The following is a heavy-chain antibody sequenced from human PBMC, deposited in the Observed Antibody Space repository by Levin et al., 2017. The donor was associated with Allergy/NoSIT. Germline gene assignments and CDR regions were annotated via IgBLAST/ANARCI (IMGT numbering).Heavy chain of an antibody. CDR2: TYYRSKWYN. CDR1: GDSVSSNSAA. V-gene: IGHV6-1*01. Sequence: PSETLSLTCAISGDSVSSNSAAWNWIRQSPSRGLEWLGRTYYRSKWYNDYAVSVKSRITINPDTSKNQFSLQLNSVTPEDTAVYYCARGIPSGVRGAVYYYDYGMDVWGQGTTVTVSS. CDR3: ARGIPSGVRGAVYYYDYGMDV. J-gene: IGHJ6*02. D-gene: IGHD3-10*01.